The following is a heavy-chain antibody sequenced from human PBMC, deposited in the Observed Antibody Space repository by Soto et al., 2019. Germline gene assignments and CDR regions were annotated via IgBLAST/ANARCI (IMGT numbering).Heavy chain of an antibody. Sequence: PGGSLRLSCAASRFTFSSYAMHWVRQAPGKGLEWVAVISYDGSNKYYADSVKGRFTISRDNSKNTLYLQMNSLRAEDTAVYYCAKIGSSTWYTWAFDVWGQGTMVTVSS. CDR1: RFTFSSYA. CDR3: AKIGSSTWYTWAFDV. J-gene: IGHJ3*01. CDR2: ISYDGSNK. D-gene: IGHD6-13*01. V-gene: IGHV3-30-3*02.